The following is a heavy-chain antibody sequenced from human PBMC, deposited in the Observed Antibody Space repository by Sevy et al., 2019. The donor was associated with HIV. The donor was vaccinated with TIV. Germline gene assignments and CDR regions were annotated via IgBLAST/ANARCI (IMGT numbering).Heavy chain of an antibody. Sequence: SETLSLTCAVYGGSFSGYYWSWIRQPPGKGLEWIAEINHSGSTNYNPSLKSRVTISVDTSKNQFSLKLSSVTAADTAVYYCARATDYGDYVSTGDGMDVWGQGTTVTVSS. CDR3: ARATDYGDYVSTGDGMDV. CDR1: GGSFSGYY. CDR2: INHSGST. D-gene: IGHD4-17*01. J-gene: IGHJ6*02. V-gene: IGHV4-34*01.